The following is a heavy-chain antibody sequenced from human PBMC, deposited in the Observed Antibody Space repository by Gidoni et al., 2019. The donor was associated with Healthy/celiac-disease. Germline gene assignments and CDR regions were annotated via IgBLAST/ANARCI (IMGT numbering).Heavy chain of an antibody. V-gene: IGHV3-33*01. CDR1: GFTLRSYG. J-gene: IGHJ4*02. Sequence: QVQLVESGGGVVQPGRSLRLSCAASGFTLRSYGMHWVRQAPGQGLEWVAVIWYDGSNKYYADSVKGRFTISRDNSKNTLYLQMNSLRAEDTAVYYCARDGSSGYVPYFYFDYWGQGTLVTVSS. D-gene: IGHD5-12*01. CDR3: ARDGSSGYVPYFYFDY. CDR2: IWYDGSNK.